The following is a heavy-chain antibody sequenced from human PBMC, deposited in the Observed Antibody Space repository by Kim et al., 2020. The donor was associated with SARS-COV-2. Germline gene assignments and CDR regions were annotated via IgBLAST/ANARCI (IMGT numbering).Heavy chain of an antibody. J-gene: IGHJ5*02. Sequence: NYDPHLKSRVTISGETAKNQFSLKLSSVTAADTAVYYCARALITAAWFDPWGQGTLVTVSS. CDR3: ARALITAAWFDP. D-gene: IGHD2-2*01. V-gene: IGHV4-59*01.